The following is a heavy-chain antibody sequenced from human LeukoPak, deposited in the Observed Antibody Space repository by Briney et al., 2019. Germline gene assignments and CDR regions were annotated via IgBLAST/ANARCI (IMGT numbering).Heavy chain of an antibody. J-gene: IGHJ4*02. CDR3: ASSTGSGSYYPLFDY. V-gene: IGHV4-61*02. Sequence: TLSLTCTVSGGSISSGSYSWRWVRQPAGKGLEWLGRKYTSGSTNYNPSLKSRVTISVDTSKNQFSMKLSSVTAADTAVYYCASSTGSGSYYPLFDYWGQGTLVTVSS. CDR2: KYTSGST. CDR1: GGSISSGSYS. D-gene: IGHD3-10*01.